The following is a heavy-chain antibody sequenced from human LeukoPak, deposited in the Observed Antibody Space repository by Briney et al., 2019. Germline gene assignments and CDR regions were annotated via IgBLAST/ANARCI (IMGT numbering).Heavy chain of an antibody. CDR1: GSTFSSYA. J-gene: IGHJ4*02. Sequence: PGASLRLSCAASGSTFSSYAMSWVRQAPGKGLEWVSAISGSGGSTYYADSVKGRFTISRDNSKNTLYLQMNSLRAEDTAVYYCAKSTWVTPLVGYWGQGTLVTVSS. D-gene: IGHD4-23*01. CDR3: AKSTWVTPLVGY. CDR2: ISGSGGST. V-gene: IGHV3-23*01.